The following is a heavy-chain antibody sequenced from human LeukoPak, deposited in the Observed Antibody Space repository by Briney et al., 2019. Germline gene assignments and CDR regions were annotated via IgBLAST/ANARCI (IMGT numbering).Heavy chain of an antibody. J-gene: IGHJ6*03. Sequence: GGSLRLSCAASGFTFSSHWMSWVRQAPGKGLEWVANIKKDGSEKYYVDAVKGRFTISRDNAKTSLYLQMNSLRAEDTAVYYCARDFYDSSGYYYERGNYYYYYYMDVWGKGTTVTISS. D-gene: IGHD3-22*01. CDR1: GFTFSSHW. CDR3: ARDFYDSSGYYYERGNYYYYYYMDV. CDR2: IKKDGSEK. V-gene: IGHV3-7*01.